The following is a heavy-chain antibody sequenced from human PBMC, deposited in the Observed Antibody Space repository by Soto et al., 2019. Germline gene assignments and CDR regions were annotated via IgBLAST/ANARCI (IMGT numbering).Heavy chain of an antibody. Sequence: TGGSLRLSCAASGFTFSSYGMHWVRQAPGKGLEWVAVISYDGSNKYYADSVKGRFTISRNNSKNTLYLQMNSLRAEDTAVYYCAKVQGGYYYGMDVWGQGTTVTVSS. CDR1: GFTFSSYG. CDR3: AKVQGGYYYGMDV. CDR2: ISYDGSNK. V-gene: IGHV3-30*18. D-gene: IGHD2-15*01. J-gene: IGHJ6*02.